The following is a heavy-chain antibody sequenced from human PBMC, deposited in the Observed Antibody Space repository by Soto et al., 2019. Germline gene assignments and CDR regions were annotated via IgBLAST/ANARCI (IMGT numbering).Heavy chain of an antibody. J-gene: IGHJ6*02. CDR2: VSHGWSS. CDR3: ARGHYYYAMDV. V-gene: IGHV4-30-2*01. CDR1: GFTFRSGVLS. Sequence: TLSLSCVVSGFTFRSGVLSWDWMDQGPGQGLESVVYVSHGWSSHYTPALGSLVSISVDRSTNVISLNLTSMNHADTAVYFCARGHYYYAMDVWGQGTTVTVSS.